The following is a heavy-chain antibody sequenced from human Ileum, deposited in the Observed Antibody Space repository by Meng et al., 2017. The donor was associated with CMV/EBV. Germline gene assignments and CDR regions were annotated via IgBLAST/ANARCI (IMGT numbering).Heavy chain of an antibody. Sequence: GGSLRLSCAASGFTFSSSSMNWVRQAPGKGLEWVSSISSSSSYIYYADSVKGRFTISRDNAKNALYLQMNSLRDEDTAVYYCARDRYGLVGATVYYYYGMDVWGQGTTVTVSS. D-gene: IGHD1-26*01. CDR1: GFTFSSSS. CDR2: ISSSSSYI. J-gene: IGHJ6*02. CDR3: ARDRYGLVGATVYYYYGMDV. V-gene: IGHV3-21*01.